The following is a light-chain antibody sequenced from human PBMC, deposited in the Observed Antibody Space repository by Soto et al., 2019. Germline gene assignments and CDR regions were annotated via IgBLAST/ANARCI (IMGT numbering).Light chain of an antibody. CDR2: DVS. J-gene: IGLJ1*01. CDR1: SIDVGGYNF. CDR3: SSYTSSTTQV. V-gene: IGLV2-14*01. Sequence: QSALTHPASVSGSPGQSITISCTGTSIDVGGYNFVSWYQQHPGKAPKLMIYDVSDRPSGVSNRFSGSKSGNTASLTISGLQAEDEADYYCSSYTSSTTQVFGTGTKVTVL.